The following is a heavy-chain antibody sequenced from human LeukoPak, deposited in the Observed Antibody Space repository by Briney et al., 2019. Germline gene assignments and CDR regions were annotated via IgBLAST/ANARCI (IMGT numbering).Heavy chain of an antibody. D-gene: IGHD5-12*01. CDR3: ARDSGYDAMEFDY. CDR2: IYYSGST. V-gene: IGHV4-31*03. CDR1: GGSISSGGYY. J-gene: IGHJ4*02. Sequence: PSQTLSLTCTVSGGSISSGGYYWSWIRQHPGKGLEWIGYIYYSGSTYYNPSLKSRVTISVDTSKNQFSLRLSSVTAADTAVYYCARDSGYDAMEFDYWGQGTLVTVSS.